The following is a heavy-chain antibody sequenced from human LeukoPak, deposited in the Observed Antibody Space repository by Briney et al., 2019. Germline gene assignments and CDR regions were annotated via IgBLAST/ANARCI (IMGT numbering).Heavy chain of an antibody. CDR1: GFTFRVYA. J-gene: IGHJ6*02. D-gene: IGHD3-3*01. CDR3: ARGAEFWDAQPDYYNGVDV. V-gene: IGHV3-30*12. CDR2: ISSDENNK. Sequence: GGSLRLSCAASGFTFRVYAMHWDRQTPGKSLQCVAVISSDENNKHYADSVKGRFTISRDNSKNTVYLQMNSLRVEDTALYYCARGAEFWDAQPDYYNGVDVGGQETADTVSS.